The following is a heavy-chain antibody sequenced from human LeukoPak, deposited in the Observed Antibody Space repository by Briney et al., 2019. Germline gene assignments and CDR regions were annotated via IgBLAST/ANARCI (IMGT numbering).Heavy chain of an antibody. CDR3: ARVSTTVTYFDY. CDR1: GFTFSSHT. V-gene: IGHV3-21*04. Sequence: GGSLRLSCAASGFTFSSHTMNWVRQAPGKGLEWVSSISSTSTSIYHADSVKGRFTISRDNAKNSLYLQMNSLRAEDTAVYYCARVSTTVTYFDYWGQGTLVTVSS. CDR2: ISSTSTSI. J-gene: IGHJ4*02. D-gene: IGHD4-17*01.